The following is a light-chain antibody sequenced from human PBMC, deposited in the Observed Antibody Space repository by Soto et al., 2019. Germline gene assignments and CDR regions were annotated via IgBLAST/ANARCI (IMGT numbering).Light chain of an antibody. Sequence: QSVLTQTPSVSGAPGQRVTISCTGSSSNIGAGYDVHWYQHLPGTAPKLLVYGNSNRPSGVPDRFSGSKSGTSASLAITGLQAEDEVDYYCQSYDTSLSGYVFGTGTKLTVL. CDR2: GNS. V-gene: IGLV1-40*01. CDR1: SSNIGAGYD. J-gene: IGLJ1*01. CDR3: QSYDTSLSGYV.